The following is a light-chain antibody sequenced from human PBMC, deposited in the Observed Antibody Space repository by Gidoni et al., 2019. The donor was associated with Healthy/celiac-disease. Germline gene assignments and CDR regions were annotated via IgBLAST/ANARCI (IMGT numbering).Light chain of an antibody. J-gene: IGKJ2*01. V-gene: IGKV1-5*03. CDR3: QQYNSYSYT. CDR1: QSISSW. Sequence: DIQMTQSPSTLSASVGDRVTITCRASQSISSWLAWYQQKPGKAPKLLLYKASSLESGVPSRFSGSGSGTEFTLTISSLQPDDFATYYCQQYNSYSYTFXQGTKLEIK. CDR2: KAS.